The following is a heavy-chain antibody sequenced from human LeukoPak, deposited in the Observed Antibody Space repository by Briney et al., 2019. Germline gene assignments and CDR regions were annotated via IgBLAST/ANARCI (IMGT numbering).Heavy chain of an antibody. D-gene: IGHD6-6*01. J-gene: IGHJ4*02. Sequence: GASVKVSCKTSGYTSTSYGVTWVRQAPGQGLEWMGWISGYNGNTKYAQKVQGRVTMTTYTSTSTAYMELRSLRSDDTAVYYCARSGGSSFPRQIFDYWGQGTLVTVSS. CDR3: ARSGGSSFPRQIFDY. CDR1: GYTSTSYG. CDR2: ISGYNGNT. V-gene: IGHV1-18*01.